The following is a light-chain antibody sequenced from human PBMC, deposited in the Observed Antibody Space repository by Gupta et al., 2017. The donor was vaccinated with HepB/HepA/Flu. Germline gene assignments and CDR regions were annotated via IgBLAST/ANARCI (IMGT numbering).Light chain of an antibody. Sequence: DIQMTQSPSSVSASVGDRVTITCRASQDISRWLAWYQQKPGEAPRLLIYYASILQSGVPSRFSGSGFGVDFTLTISSLQPEDSATYYCLQPDSFPRSFGPGTKLEIK. CDR2: YAS. CDR1: QDISRW. CDR3: LQPDSFPRS. J-gene: IGKJ2*04. V-gene: IGKV1-12*01.